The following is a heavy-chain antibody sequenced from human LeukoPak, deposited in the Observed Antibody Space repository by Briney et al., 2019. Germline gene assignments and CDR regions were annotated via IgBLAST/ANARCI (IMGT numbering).Heavy chain of an antibody. D-gene: IGHD2-15*01. CDR2: INPSSGST. CDR3: ASRASCSGGSCYMFDY. CDR1: GYSLTTYY. V-gene: IGHV1-46*01. Sequence: GASVKVSCKASGYSLTTYYIHWVRQAPGQGLEWIGIINPSSGSTSYAQKFQGRVTMTRDTSTSTVYMELSSLRSEDTAVYYCASRASCSGGSCYMFDYWGQGTLVTVPS. J-gene: IGHJ4*02.